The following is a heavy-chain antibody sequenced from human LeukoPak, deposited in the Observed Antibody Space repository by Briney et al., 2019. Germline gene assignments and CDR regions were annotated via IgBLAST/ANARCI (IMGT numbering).Heavy chain of an antibody. J-gene: IGHJ4*02. D-gene: IGHD6-19*01. V-gene: IGHV3-23*01. CDR3: AKASSGSCPFTYFDS. CDR1: GFTFSSYA. Sequence: GGSLRLSCAASGFTFSSYAMHWVRQAPGKGLEWVSCISGSGGTTYYAGSVKGRFTISRDNSKNTLFMQINSLRAEDTAIYYCAKASSGSCPFTYFDSWGQGTLVTVSS. CDR2: ISGSGGTT.